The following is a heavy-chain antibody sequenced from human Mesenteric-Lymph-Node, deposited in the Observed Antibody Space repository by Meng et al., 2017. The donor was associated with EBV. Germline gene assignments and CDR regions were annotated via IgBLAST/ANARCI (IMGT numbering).Heavy chain of an antibody. V-gene: IGHV1-2*06. Sequence: QLQLVQSGAEVKKPGASVRVSCKASGYTFIAYHIHWVRQAPGQGLEWVGRINPHSGGTDYAKKFQGRVTMTRDTSISVAYMELSSLTSDDTAVYFCARHDYYNPDDLWGQGTLVTVSS. D-gene: IGHD2-21*02. CDR2: INPHSGGT. J-gene: IGHJ5*02. CDR1: GYTFIAYH. CDR3: ARHDYYNPDDL.